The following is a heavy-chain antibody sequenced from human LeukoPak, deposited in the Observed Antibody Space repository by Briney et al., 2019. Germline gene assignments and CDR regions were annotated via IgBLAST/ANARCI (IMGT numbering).Heavy chain of an antibody. D-gene: IGHD6-19*01. CDR3: ARSRSGSVAGTSDY. CDR2: VSTYGDT. Sequence: PGGSLRLSCAASGFTFSRYAMSWVRQAPGKGLQWVSSVSTYGDTYYTDSVKGRFTISRDVSRNTLFLQMISLRAEDTALYYCARSRSGSVAGTSDYWGQGTLVIVSS. V-gene: IGHV3-23*01. CDR1: GFTFSRYA. J-gene: IGHJ4*02.